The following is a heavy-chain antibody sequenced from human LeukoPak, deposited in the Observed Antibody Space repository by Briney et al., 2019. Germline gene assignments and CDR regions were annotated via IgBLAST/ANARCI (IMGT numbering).Heavy chain of an antibody. Sequence: SETLSLTCTISGGSINNYYWSWIRQSPGKGLEWIGYIYFSGSSNYNPSLKSRVTMSVDTYKNQFSLNLNSVTAADTAVYYCARHVRSGYNLLDYWGQGTLVTVSS. CDR1: GGSINNYY. J-gene: IGHJ4*02. V-gene: IGHV4-59*08. CDR2: IYFSGSS. CDR3: ARHVRSGYNLLDY. D-gene: IGHD5-24*01.